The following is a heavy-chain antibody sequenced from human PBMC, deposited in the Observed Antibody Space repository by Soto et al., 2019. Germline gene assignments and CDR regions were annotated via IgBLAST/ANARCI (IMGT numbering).Heavy chain of an antibody. CDR3: ARAVYDYWSGYQMYFDS. D-gene: IGHD3-3*01. CDR2: ISPDEREK. J-gene: IGHJ4*02. V-gene: IGHV3-7*01. Sequence: GGSLRLSCAASGFPFSDYWMNWVRQAPGKGLEWVANISPDEREKYYVDSVRGRFSISRDNAKKSLFLQMDSLRAEDTAVYYCARAVYDYWSGYQMYFDSWGQGTLVTVSS. CDR1: GFPFSDYW.